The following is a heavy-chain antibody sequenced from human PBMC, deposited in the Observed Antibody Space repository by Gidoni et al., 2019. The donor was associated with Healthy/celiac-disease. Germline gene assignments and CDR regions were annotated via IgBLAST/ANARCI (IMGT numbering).Heavy chain of an antibody. CDR2: ISYDGSNK. CDR3: AKDYRRWELTVFDY. D-gene: IGHD1-26*01. V-gene: IGHV3-30*18. Sequence: QVQLVESGGGVVQPGRSLRLSCAASGFTFSSYGMHWVRQAPGKGLEWVAVISYDGSNKYYADSVKGRFTISRDNSKNTLYLQMNSLRAEDTAVYYCAKDYRRWELTVFDYWGQGTLVTVSS. CDR1: GFTFSSYG. J-gene: IGHJ4*02.